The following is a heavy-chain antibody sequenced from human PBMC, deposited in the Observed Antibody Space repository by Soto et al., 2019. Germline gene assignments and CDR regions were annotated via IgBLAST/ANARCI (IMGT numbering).Heavy chain of an antibody. J-gene: IGHJ6*02. V-gene: IGHV3-43*01. D-gene: IGHD3-9*01. CDR3: AKGRHRALVRYSLHYYYGMDV. CDR2: ISWDGGST. Sequence: GGSLRLSCAASGFTFDDYTMHWVRQAPGKGLEWVSLISWDGGSTYYADSVKGRFTISRDNSKNSLYLQMNSLRTEDTALYYCAKGRHRALVRYSLHYYYGMDVWGQGTTVTVSS. CDR1: GFTFDDYT.